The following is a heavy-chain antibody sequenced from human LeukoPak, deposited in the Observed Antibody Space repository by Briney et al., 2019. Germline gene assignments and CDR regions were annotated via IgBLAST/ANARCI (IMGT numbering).Heavy chain of an antibody. CDR2: ISHDGSNK. CDR3: ARDGPLYKLERPLYYYGMDV. Sequence: GGSLRLSCTASGFNFGIYGMHWVRQAPCKGLEWVVVISHDGSNKYYADSVKGRFTISRDNSKNTLYLQMNSLRAEDTAVYYCARDGPLYKLERPLYYYGMDVWGQGTTVTVSS. J-gene: IGHJ6*02. CDR1: GFNFGIYG. D-gene: IGHD1-1*01. V-gene: IGHV3-30*19.